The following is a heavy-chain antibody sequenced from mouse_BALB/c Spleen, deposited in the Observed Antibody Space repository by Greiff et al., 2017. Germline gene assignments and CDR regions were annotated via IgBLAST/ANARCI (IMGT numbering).Heavy chain of an antibody. J-gene: IGHJ1*01. D-gene: IGHD1-1*01. CDR1: GFTFSSYT. V-gene: IGHV5-9*03. CDR3: ARKSKPPYYGSSYWYFDV. CDR2: ISSGGGNT. Sequence: EVQVVESGGGLVKPGGSLKLSCAASGFTFSSYTMSWVRQTPEKRLEWVATISSGGGNTYYPDSVKGRFTISRDNAKNNLYLQMSSLRSEDTALYYCARKSKPPYYGSSYWYFDVWGAGTTVTVSS.